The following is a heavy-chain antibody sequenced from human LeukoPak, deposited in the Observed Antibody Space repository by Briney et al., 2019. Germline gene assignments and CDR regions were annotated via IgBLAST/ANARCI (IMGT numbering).Heavy chain of an antibody. J-gene: IGHJ4*02. CDR2: INWNGGST. CDR1: GFTFDDYG. D-gene: IGHD3-3*01. V-gene: IGHV3-20*04. Sequence: GGSLRLSCAASGFTFDDYGMSWVRQAQGKGLEWVSGINWNGGSTGYADSVKGRFTISRDNAKNSLYLQMNSLRAEDTALYYCARSGGKSSYYDFWSGSQYYFDYWGQGTLVTVSS. CDR3: ARSGGKSSYYDFWSGSQYYFDY.